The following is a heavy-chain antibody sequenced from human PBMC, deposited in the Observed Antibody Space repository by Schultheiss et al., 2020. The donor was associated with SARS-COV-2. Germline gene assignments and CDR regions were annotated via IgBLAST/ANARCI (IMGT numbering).Heavy chain of an antibody. J-gene: IGHJ5*02. V-gene: IGHV4-30-4*01. CDR1: GGSISSGDYY. D-gene: IGHD3/OR15-3a*01. CDR3: ARGLRTGEAWFDP. CDR2: IYHSGST. Sequence: SETLSLTCTVSGGSISSGDYYWSWIRQPPGKGLEWIGSIYHSGSTYYNPSLKSRVTISVDTSKNQFSLKLSSVTAADTAVYYCARGLRTGEAWFDPWGQGTLVTVSS.